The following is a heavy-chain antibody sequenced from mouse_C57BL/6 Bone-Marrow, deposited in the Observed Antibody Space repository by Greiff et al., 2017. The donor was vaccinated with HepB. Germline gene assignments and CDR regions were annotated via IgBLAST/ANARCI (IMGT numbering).Heavy chain of an antibody. Sequence: QVQLQQSGAELVKPGASVKMSCKASGYTFTSYWITWVKQRPGQGLEWIGDIYPGSGSTNYNEKFKSKATLTVDTSSSTAYMQLSSLTSEDSAVYYCARERLLLTSYYFDYWGQGTTLTVSS. D-gene: IGHD2-10*01. CDR1: GYTFTSYW. CDR2: IYPGSGST. CDR3: ARERLLLTSYYFDY. V-gene: IGHV1-55*01. J-gene: IGHJ2*01.